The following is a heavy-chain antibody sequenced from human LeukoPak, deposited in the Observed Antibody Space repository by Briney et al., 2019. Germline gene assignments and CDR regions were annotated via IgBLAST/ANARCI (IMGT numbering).Heavy chain of an antibody. CDR3: ARVSGSYWSVYYYYYMEV. V-gene: IGHV4-39*07. CDR1: GGSISSSSYY. Sequence: SETLSLTCTVSGGSISSSSYYWGWIRQPPGKGLEWIGSIYYSGSTYYNPSLKSRVTISVDTSKNQFSLKLSSVTAADTAVYYCARVSGSYWSVYYYYYMEVWGKGTTVTV. D-gene: IGHD1-26*01. J-gene: IGHJ6*03. CDR2: IYYSGST.